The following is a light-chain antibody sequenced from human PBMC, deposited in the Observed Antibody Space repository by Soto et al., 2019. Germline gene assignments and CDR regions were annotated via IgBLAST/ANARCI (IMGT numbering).Light chain of an antibody. CDR3: QQTYSTSPVT. CDR2: AAS. Sequence: EIELTQSPSSLSASVGDRVTITCRTSRSFSRFLNWYQQKQGQAPKLLIYAASTLQGGVPSRFSGGGSGTEFTLTISSLQPEDFATYYCQQTYSTSPVTFGPGTTVDVK. V-gene: IGKV1-39*01. J-gene: IGKJ3*01. CDR1: RSFSRF.